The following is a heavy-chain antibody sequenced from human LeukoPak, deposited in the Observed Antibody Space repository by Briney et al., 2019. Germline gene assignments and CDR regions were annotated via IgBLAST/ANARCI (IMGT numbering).Heavy chain of an antibody. CDR3: AKLDQIVIVLPAIFDY. J-gene: IGHJ4*02. CDR1: GFTFSSQA. CDR2: IIGSGGNT. D-gene: IGHD2/OR15-2a*01. V-gene: IGHV3-23*01. Sequence: GGSLTLSCAASGFTFSSQATSWVRQAPGKGMEWDSGIIGSGGNTYSADSVKGRFTISRDNSKNTLYLQMNSLRAEDTAVYYCAKLDQIVIVLPAIFDYWGQGTLVTVSS.